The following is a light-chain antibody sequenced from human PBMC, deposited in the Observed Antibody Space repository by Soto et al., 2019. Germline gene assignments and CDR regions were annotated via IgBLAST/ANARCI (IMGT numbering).Light chain of an antibody. J-gene: IGLJ2*01. CDR2: DTS. Sequence: QAVVTQEPSLTVSPGGTFTLTCGSSTGAVTSGHYPYWFQQKPGQAPRTLIYDTSNKHSWTPARFSGSLLGGKAALTLSGAQPEDEAEYYCLLSYSGALVVFGGRTKLTVL. CDR3: LLSYSGALVV. V-gene: IGLV7-46*01. CDR1: TGAVTSGHY.